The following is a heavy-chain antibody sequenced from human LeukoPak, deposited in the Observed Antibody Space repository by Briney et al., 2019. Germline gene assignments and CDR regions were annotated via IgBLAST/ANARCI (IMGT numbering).Heavy chain of an antibody. CDR3: ARVGVIPLDAFDI. Sequence: ASVKVSCKASGYTFTSYDINWVRQATGQGLEWVGWMNPNSGNTGYAQKFQGRVTMTRNTSISTAYMELSSLRSEDTAVYYCARVGVIPLDAFDIWGQGTMVTVSS. V-gene: IGHV1-8*01. J-gene: IGHJ3*02. CDR1: GYTFTSYD. D-gene: IGHD5-18*01. CDR2: MNPNSGNT.